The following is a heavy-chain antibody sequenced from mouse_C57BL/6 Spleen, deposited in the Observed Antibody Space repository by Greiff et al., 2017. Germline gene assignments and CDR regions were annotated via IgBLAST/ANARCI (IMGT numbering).Heavy chain of an antibody. J-gene: IGHJ3*01. Sequence: EVHLVESGPGLVKPSQSLSLTCSVTGYSITSGYYWNWIRQFPGNKLEWMGYISYDGSNNYNPSLKNRISITRDTSKNQFFLKLNSVTTEDTATYYCAREGVTAPFAYWGQGTLVTVSA. CDR1: GYSITSGYY. V-gene: IGHV3-6*01. D-gene: IGHD2-13*01. CDR3: AREGVTAPFAY. CDR2: ISYDGSN.